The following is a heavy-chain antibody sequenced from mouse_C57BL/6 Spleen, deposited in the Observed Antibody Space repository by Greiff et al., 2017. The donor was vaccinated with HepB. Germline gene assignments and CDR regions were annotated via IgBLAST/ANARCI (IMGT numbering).Heavy chain of an antibody. V-gene: IGHV1-59*01. J-gene: IGHJ4*01. CDR3: ARIYYGSSYGAMDY. D-gene: IGHD1-1*01. CDR1: GYTFTSYW. CDR2: IDPSDSYT. Sequence: QVQLQQPGAELVRPGTSVKLSCKASGYTFTSYWMHWVKQRPGQGLEWIGVIDPSDSYTNYNQKFKGKATLTVDTSSSTAYMQLSSLTSEDSAVYYCARIYYGSSYGAMDYWGQGTSVTVSS.